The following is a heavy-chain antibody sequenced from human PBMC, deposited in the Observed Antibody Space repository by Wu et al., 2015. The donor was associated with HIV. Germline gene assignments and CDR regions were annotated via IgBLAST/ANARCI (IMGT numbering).Heavy chain of an antibody. V-gene: IGHV1-69*12. CDR3: ARDIVPGGSYGSEYFQH. Sequence: QVQLVQSGAEVKKPGSSVKVSCKASGGTFSSYAISWVRQAPGQGLEWMGGIIPIFGTANYAQKFQGRVTITADESTSTAYMELSSLRSEDTAVYYCARDIVPGGSYGSEYFQHWGQGTLVTVSS. CDR2: IIPIFGTA. D-gene: IGHD1-26*01. J-gene: IGHJ1*01. CDR1: GGTFSSYA.